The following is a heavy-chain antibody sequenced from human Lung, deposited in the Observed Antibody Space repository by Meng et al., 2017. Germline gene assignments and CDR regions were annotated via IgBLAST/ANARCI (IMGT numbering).Heavy chain of an antibody. CDR1: GYTFTAYY. D-gene: IGHD4-23*01. Sequence: ASVKVSCKPSGYTFTAYYIHWVRQAPGQGLEWMGHINPNNGGTLYAQKFQGRVSMTSDTSISTVYVELSGLRSDDTAVYYCARDENISLGKLFGDYWGQGTLVTVSS. CDR2: INPNNGGT. V-gene: IGHV1-2*06. J-gene: IGHJ4*02. CDR3: ARDENISLGKLFGDY.